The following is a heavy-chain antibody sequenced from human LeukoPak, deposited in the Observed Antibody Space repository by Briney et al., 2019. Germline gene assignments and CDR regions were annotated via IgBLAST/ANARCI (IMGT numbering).Heavy chain of an antibody. CDR3: ARQSGYEDYYMDV. J-gene: IGHJ6*03. Sequence: GGALEISFKGPGYRFTSYWIGWVRPMPGKGLAWMGIIYPGDSDTRYSPSFQGQVTISADKSISTAYLQWSSLMASDTAMYYCARQSGYEDYYMDVGGKGTTVTVS. CDR1: GYRFTSYW. V-gene: IGHV5-51*01. D-gene: IGHD5-12*01. CDR2: IYPGDSDT.